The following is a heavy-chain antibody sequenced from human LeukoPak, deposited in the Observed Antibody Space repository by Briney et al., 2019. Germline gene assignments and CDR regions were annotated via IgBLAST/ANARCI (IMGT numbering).Heavy chain of an antibody. D-gene: IGHD3-10*01. Sequence: PGGSLRLSCAASGFTFNKYWLTWVRQAPGKGLEWVANINQDDSQIYYLESVEGRFTITRDNAKNSLHLQMNSLRAEDTVLYYCALGYYCSGTYYLSFFDYWGQGTLVTVSS. CDR1: GFTFNKYW. CDR3: ALGYYCSGTYYLSFFDY. CDR2: INQDDSQI. V-gene: IGHV3-7*01. J-gene: IGHJ4*02.